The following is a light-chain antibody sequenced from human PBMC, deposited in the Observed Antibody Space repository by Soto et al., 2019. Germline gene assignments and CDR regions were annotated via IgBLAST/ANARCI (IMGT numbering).Light chain of an antibody. CDR1: SSDVGGYNY. CDR3: CSYAGSTTWV. CDR2: EGS. V-gene: IGLV2-23*01. J-gene: IGLJ1*01. Sequence: QSVLTQPPSASGSPGQSVTISCTGTSSDVGGYNYVSWYQQHPGKAPKLMIYEGSKRPSGVSNRFSGSKSGNTASLTISGLQAEDEADYHCCSYAGSTTWVFGTGTKLTVL.